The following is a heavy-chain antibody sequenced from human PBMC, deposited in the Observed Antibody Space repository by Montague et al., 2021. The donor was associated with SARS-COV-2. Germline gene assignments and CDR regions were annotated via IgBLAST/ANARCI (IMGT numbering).Heavy chain of an antibody. V-gene: IGHV4-4*02. CDR3: ARATRITIFGVVNQFDY. J-gene: IGHJ4*02. CDR1: GGSISSGTW. Sequence: SETLSLTCAVSGGSISSGTWWTWVRQPPGKGLEWIGEISHSGGTNYNPSLKSRVTISVDTSKNQFSLKLSSVTAADTAVYYCARATRITIFGVVNQFDYWGQGTLVTVSS. D-gene: IGHD3-3*01. CDR2: ISHSGGT.